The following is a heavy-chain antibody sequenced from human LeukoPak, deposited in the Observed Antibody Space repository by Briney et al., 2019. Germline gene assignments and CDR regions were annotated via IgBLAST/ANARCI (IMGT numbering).Heavy chain of an antibody. CDR3: ARDVGYSSSWYRPDAFDI. CDR1: GYTFTSYG. Sequence: ASVKVSCKASGYTFTSYGISWVRQAPGQGLEWMGWISAYNGNTNYAQKHQGRVTMTTDTSTSTAYMELRSLRSDDTAVYYCARDVGYSSSWYRPDAFDIWGQGTMVTVSS. D-gene: IGHD6-13*01. V-gene: IGHV1-18*01. J-gene: IGHJ3*02. CDR2: ISAYNGNT.